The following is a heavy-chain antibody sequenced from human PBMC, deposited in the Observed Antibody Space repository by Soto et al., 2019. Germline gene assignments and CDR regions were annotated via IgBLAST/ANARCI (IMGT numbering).Heavy chain of an antibody. D-gene: IGHD1-7*01. V-gene: IGHV3-11*01. CDR3: ARAYKWDYHYFDY. Sequence: GGSLRLSCAASGFTFSDYYMSWIRQAPGKGLEWVSYISSSGSTIYYADSVKGRFTISRDNAKNSLYLQMNSLRAEDTAVYYCARAYKWDYHYFDYWGQGTLVTVSS. CDR2: ISSSGSTI. J-gene: IGHJ4*02. CDR1: GFTFSDYY.